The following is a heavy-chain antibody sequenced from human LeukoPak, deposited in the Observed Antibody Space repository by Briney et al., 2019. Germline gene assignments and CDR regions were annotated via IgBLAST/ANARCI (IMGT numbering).Heavy chain of an antibody. Sequence: ASVKVSCKASGYAFTGYYMHWVRQAPGQRLEWMGWINPNGADTNYAQKFQGRVTMTRDMSTSTVYMELSSLRSEDTAVYYCARDRGYYYDSSGYYPDAFDIWGQGTMVTVSS. CDR1: GYAFTGYY. V-gene: IGHV1-2*02. CDR2: INPNGADT. D-gene: IGHD3-22*01. J-gene: IGHJ3*02. CDR3: ARDRGYYYDSSGYYPDAFDI.